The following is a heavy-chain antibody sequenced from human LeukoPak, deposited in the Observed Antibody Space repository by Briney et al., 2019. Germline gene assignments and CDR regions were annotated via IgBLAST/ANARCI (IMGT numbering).Heavy chain of an antibody. J-gene: IGHJ4*02. CDR1: GFTFSDYY. Sequence: GGSLRLSCAASGFTFSDYYMSWIRQAPGKGLEWVSYISSSGSTIYYADSVKGRFTISRDNAKNSLYLQMNSLRAEDTAVYYCARDRARSYYYDSSGSFDYWGQGTLVTVSS. D-gene: IGHD3-22*01. V-gene: IGHV3-11*04. CDR2: ISSSGSTI. CDR3: ARDRARSYYYDSSGSFDY.